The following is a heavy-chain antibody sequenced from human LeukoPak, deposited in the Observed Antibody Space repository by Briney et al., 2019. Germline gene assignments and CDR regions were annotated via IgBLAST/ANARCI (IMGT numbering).Heavy chain of an antibody. CDR1: GYTFTSYD. D-gene: IGHD6-13*01. J-gene: IGHJ4*02. Sequence: ASVKVSCKASGYTFTSYDINWVRQATGQGLKWMGWVNPNSGNTGYAQKFQGRVTMTRNTSISTAYMELSSLRSEDTAVYYCARGFTIAAAGRVVPDYWGQGTLVTVSS. CDR2: VNPNSGNT. V-gene: IGHV1-8*01. CDR3: ARGFTIAAAGRVVPDY.